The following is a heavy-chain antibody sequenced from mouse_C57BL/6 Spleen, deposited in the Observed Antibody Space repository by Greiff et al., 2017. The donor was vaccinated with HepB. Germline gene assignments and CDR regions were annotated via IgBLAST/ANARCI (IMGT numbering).Heavy chain of an antibody. V-gene: IGHV1-9*01. CDR1: GYTFTGYW. CDR2: ILPGSGST. Sequence: QVQLKQSGAELMKPGASVKLSCKATGYTFTGYWIEWVKQRPGHGLEWIGEILPGSGSTNYNEKFKGKATFTADTSSNTAYMQLSSLTTEDSAIYYCARRIYYDYDDGYFDYWGQGTTLTVSS. D-gene: IGHD2-4*01. J-gene: IGHJ2*01. CDR3: ARRIYYDYDDGYFDY.